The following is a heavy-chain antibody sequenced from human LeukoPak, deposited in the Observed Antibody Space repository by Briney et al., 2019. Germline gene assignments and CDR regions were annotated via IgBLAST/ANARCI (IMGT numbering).Heavy chain of an antibody. J-gene: IGHJ6*02. CDR2: IYYSGST. D-gene: IGHD2-15*01. Sequence: SQTLSLTCTVSGGSISSGDYYRSWIRQPPGKGLERIGYIYYSGSTYYNPSLKSRVTISVDTSKNQFSLKLSSVTAADTAVYYCARASARWYYYGMDVWGQGTTVTVSS. V-gene: IGHV4-30-4*01. CDR1: GGSISSGDYY. CDR3: ARASARWYYYGMDV.